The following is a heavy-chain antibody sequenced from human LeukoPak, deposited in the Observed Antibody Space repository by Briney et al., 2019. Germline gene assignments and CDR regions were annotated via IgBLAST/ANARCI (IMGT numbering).Heavy chain of an antibody. J-gene: IGHJ3*02. CDR3: ARPYSDAFDI. D-gene: IGHD2-21*01. V-gene: IGHV4-39*01. CDR2: IYYSGST. Sequence: SETLSLACTVSGGSISSSSYYWGWIRQPPGKGLEWIGSIYYSGSTYYNPSLKSRVTISVDTSKNQFSLKLSSVTAADTAVYYCARPYSDAFDIWGQGTMVTVSS. CDR1: GGSISSSSYY.